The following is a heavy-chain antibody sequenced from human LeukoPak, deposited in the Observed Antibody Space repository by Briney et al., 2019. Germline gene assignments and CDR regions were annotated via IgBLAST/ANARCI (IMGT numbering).Heavy chain of an antibody. Sequence: GGSLRLSCAASGFTFDDYGMSWVRQAPGEGLEWFSGIYWNGGSTGYADSVKGRSTSSRDNAKNSLYLQMNSLRAEDTALYYCAKQTTDGYSPFDYWGQGTLVTVSS. CDR2: IYWNGGST. J-gene: IGHJ4*02. V-gene: IGHV3-20*04. CDR3: AKQTTDGYSPFDY. D-gene: IGHD5-24*01. CDR1: GFTFDDYG.